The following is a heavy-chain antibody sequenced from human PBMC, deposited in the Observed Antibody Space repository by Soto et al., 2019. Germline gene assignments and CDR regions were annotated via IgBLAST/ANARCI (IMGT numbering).Heavy chain of an antibody. V-gene: IGHV3-49*04. CDR1: GFTFGDYA. J-gene: IGHJ6*02. CDR3: TRAFGTRYYYYGMDV. Sequence: GGSLRLSCTASGFTFGDYAMSWVRQAPGKGLEWVGFIRSKAYGGTTEYAASVKGRFTISRDDSKSIAYLQMNSLKTEDTAVYYCTRAFGTRYYYYGMDVWGQGTTVTV. D-gene: IGHD6-13*01. CDR2: IRSKAYGGTT.